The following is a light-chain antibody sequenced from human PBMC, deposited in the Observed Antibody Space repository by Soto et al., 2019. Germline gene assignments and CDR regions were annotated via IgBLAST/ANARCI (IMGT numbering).Light chain of an antibody. J-gene: IGKJ2*01. CDR2: GAS. CDR1: QSVSNN. CDR3: QQYNNWPPLT. Sequence: EIVMTQSPATLSVSPGERATLSCRASQSVSNNLAWYQHKPGQTPRLLIYGASTRPTGIPVRLSGSVSGTEFTLNISTLQSEDFAVYYCQQYNNWPPLTFGQGTKLEIK. V-gene: IGKV3-15*01.